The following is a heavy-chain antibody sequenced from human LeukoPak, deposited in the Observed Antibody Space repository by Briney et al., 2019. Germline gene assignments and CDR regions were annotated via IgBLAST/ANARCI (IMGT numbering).Heavy chain of an antibody. CDR2: IFWDDNQ. CDR3: AHRGMLFGVVITFDY. J-gene: IGHJ4*02. V-gene: IGHV2-5*02. Sequence: SGPTLVNPTQTLTLTCSFSGFSLNSNGVGVGWIRQPPGKALEWLAVIFWDDNQHYNPSLMTRLTITKDTSKNQVVLTMTNMDPVDTATYYCAHRGMLFGVVITFDYWSQGTLVTVSS. D-gene: IGHD3-3*01. CDR1: GFSLNSNGVG.